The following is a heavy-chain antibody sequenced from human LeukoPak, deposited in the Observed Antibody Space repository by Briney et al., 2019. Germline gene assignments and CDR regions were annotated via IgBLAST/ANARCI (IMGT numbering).Heavy chain of an antibody. J-gene: IGHJ3*02. Sequence: ASVKVSCKASGYTFTSYGISWVRQAPGQGLEWMGWISAYNGNTNYAQKFQGRVTITADESTSTAYMELSSLRSEDTAVYYCARELEKLLWFGEFDDAFDIWGQGTMVTVSS. V-gene: IGHV1-18*01. CDR2: ISAYNGNT. CDR1: GYTFTSYG. D-gene: IGHD3-10*01. CDR3: ARELEKLLWFGEFDDAFDI.